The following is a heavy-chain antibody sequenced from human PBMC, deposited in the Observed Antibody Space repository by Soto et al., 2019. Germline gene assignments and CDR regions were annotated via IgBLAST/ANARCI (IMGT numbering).Heavy chain of an antibody. Sequence: KTGGSLRLSCAASGFTFSSYSMNWVRQAPGKGLEWVSSISSSSSYIYYADSVKGRFTISRDNAKNSLYLQMNSLRAEDTAVYYCARKEVSAAVGWFDPWGQGTLVTVSS. V-gene: IGHV3-21*01. CDR1: GFTFSSYS. CDR3: ARKEVSAAVGWFDP. D-gene: IGHD2-2*01. CDR2: ISSSSSYI. J-gene: IGHJ5*02.